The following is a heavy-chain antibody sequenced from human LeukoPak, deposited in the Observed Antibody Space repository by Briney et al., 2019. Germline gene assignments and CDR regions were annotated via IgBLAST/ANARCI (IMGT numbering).Heavy chain of an antibody. V-gene: IGHV4-59*08. D-gene: IGHD1-26*01. J-gene: IGHJ3*02. CDR1: GGSISSYY. CDR3: ARRGVGATTWDAFDI. Sequence: PSETLSLTCTVSGGSISSYYWSWIRQPPGKGLEWIGYIYYSGSTNYNPSLKSRGTISVDTSKNQFSLQLSSVTAADTAVYYCARRGVGATTWDAFDIWGQGTLVTVSS. CDR2: IYYSGST.